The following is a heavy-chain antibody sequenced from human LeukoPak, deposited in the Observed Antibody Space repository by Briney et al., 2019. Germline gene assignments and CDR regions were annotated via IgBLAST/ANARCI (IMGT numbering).Heavy chain of an antibody. D-gene: IGHD3-16*02. CDR3: ARVRGFGGVIVTPVFDY. V-gene: IGHV4-31*11. CDR2: IYYSGST. Sequence: PSETLSLTCAVSGGSISSGGYYRNWIRQHPGKGLEWIGYIYYSGSTYYNPSLKSRVTISVDTSKNQFSLKLSSVTAADTAVYYCARVRGFGGVIVTPVFDYWSQGTLVTVSS. J-gene: IGHJ4*02. CDR1: GGSISSGGYY.